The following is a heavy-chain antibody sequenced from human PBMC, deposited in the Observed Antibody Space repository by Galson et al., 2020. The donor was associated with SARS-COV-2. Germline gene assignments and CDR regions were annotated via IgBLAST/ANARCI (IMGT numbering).Heavy chain of an antibody. V-gene: IGHV1-58*01. CDR3: AEDAPWNWNYLSWYFDL. Sequence: SVKVSCQDTGFTFTSYPVQWVRQPSGQRLEWIGWIVVGSGNKNYAQKFQERVTLTRYIHTRKAYMELSSLRSEDMSVYYCAEDAPWNWNYLSWYFDLWGRGSLVTVSS. CDR1: GFTFTSYP. J-gene: IGHJ2*01. D-gene: IGHD1-7*01. CDR2: IVVGSGNK.